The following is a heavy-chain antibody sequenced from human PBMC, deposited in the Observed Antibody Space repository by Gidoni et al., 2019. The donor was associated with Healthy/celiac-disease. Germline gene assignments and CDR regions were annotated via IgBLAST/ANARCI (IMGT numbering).Heavy chain of an antibody. CDR1: EGTFSSYA. D-gene: IGHD1-26*01. CDR3: ARKYSGSYFDYFDY. J-gene: IGHJ4*02. CDR2: IIPIFGTA. Sequence: QVQLVQSGAEVKKPGSSVKVSCKASEGTFSSYAISWVRQAPGQGLEWMGGIIPIFGTANYAQKFQGRVTITADESTSTAYMELSSLRSEDTAVYYCARKYSGSYFDYFDYWGQGTLVTVSS. V-gene: IGHV1-69*01.